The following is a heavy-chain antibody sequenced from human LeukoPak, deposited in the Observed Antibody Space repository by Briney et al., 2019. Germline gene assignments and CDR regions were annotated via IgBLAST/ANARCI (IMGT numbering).Heavy chain of an antibody. V-gene: IGHV3-30*02. CDR3: AKHTYS. Sequence: GGSLRLSCGASGFNFRDYGFHWVRQAPGKGLEWVASIRYDATEKHYADSVKGRLSISRDNSKNTLYLQMNSLRIEDTAVYYCAKHTYSWGQGTLVTVSS. CDR1: GFNFRDYG. J-gene: IGHJ4*02. D-gene: IGHD2/OR15-2a*01. CDR2: IRYDATEK.